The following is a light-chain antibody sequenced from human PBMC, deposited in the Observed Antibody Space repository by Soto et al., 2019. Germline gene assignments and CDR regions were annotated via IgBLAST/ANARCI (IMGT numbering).Light chain of an antibody. J-gene: IGKJ1*01. Sequence: IVLTQSPGTLSLSPGERATLSCRASQRVTSNYLAWYQQRPGQAPRLLIFGASIRDTGLPDRFSGSGSGTAFTLTISRLEPEDFAVYYCQQYGSSPGTFGQGTKVEIK. CDR2: GAS. CDR1: QRVTSNY. V-gene: IGKV3-20*01. CDR3: QQYGSSPGT.